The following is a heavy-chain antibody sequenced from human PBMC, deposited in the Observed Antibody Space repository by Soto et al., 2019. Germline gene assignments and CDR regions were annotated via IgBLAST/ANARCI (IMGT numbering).Heavy chain of an antibody. CDR2: TYYRSKWYN. CDR3: ARGRDSSSHYYYYGMDV. J-gene: IGHJ6*02. Sequence: SPTLSLTCAISGDSVSSNSDAWNWIRQSPSRGLEWLGRTYYRSKWYNDYAVSVKSRITINPDTSKNQFSLQLNSVTPEDTAVYYCARGRDSSSHYYYYGMDVCGQGTSLTVS. V-gene: IGHV6-1*01. CDR1: GDSVSSNSDA. D-gene: IGHD6-6*01.